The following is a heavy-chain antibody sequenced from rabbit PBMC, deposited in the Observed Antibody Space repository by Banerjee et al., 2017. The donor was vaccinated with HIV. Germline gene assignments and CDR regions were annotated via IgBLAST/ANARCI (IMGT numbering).Heavy chain of an antibody. CDR2: IGAAST. V-gene: IGHV1S45*01. J-gene: IGHJ4*01. CDR1: GFSFSASYY. D-gene: IGHD4-2*01. CDR3: ARDAGYAGSNL. Sequence: QEQLEESGGGLVKPGGTLTLTCKASGFSFSASYYMYWVRQAPGKGLEWIACIGAASTYYATWAKGRFTISKTSSTTVTLQMTSLTAADTATYFCARDAGYAGSNLWGQGTLVTVS.